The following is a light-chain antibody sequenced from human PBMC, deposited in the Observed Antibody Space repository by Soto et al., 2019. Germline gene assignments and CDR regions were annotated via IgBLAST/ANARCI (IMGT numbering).Light chain of an antibody. CDR2: EGS. J-gene: IGLJ1*01. V-gene: IGLV2-14*02. Sequence: QSVLTQPASVSGSPGQSITISCTGTSSDVGSYNLVSWYQQHPGKAPKLMIYEGSKWPSGVSNRFSGSKSGNTASLTISGLQAEDEADYYCCSYTSSSTGVFGTGTKVTVL. CDR3: CSYTSSSTGV. CDR1: SSDVGSYNL.